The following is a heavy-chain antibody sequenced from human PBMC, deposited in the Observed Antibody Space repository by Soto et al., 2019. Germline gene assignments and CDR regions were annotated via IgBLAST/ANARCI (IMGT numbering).Heavy chain of an antibody. CDR3: ARKGRFLEWLLSRPFDY. CDR1: GGSFSGYY. D-gene: IGHD3-3*01. CDR2: INHSGST. J-gene: IGHJ4*02. Sequence: QVQLQQWGAGLLKPSETLSLTCAVYGGSFSGYYWSWIRQPPGKGLEWIGEINHSGSTNYNPSLKSRVTISVDTSKNQFSLKLSAVTAADTAVYYCARKGRFLEWLLSRPFDYWGQGTLVTVSS. V-gene: IGHV4-34*01.